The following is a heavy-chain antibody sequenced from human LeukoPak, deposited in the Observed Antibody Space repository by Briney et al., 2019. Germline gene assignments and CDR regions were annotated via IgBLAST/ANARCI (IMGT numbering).Heavy chain of an antibody. J-gene: IGHJ5*02. Sequence: PGGFLRLSCAASGFTFSGYSMNWVRQAPGKGLEWVSYISKSSSTIYYADSVKGRFTISRDNAKNSLYLQMNSLRAEDTAVYYCAKNSGDSNWFDPWGQGTLVTVSS. CDR2: ISKSSSTI. CDR1: GFTFSGYS. V-gene: IGHV3-48*01. CDR3: AKNSGDSNWFDP. D-gene: IGHD4-17*01.